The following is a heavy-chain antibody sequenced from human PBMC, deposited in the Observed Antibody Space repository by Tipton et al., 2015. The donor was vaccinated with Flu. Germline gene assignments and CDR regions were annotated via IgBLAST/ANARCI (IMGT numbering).Heavy chain of an antibody. D-gene: IGHD2/OR15-2a*01. CDR1: GFIFSTYG. V-gene: IGHV3-33*01. Sequence: SLRLSCAASGFIFSTYGMHWVRQAPGKGLEWVAVIWYDGTNEYYADSVKGRFTILRDNSKNTVYLQMNNLRAEDTAVYYCVRDKNELYVFDLWAQGTLVTVSS. CDR3: VRDKNELYVFDL. J-gene: IGHJ5*02. CDR2: IWYDGTNE.